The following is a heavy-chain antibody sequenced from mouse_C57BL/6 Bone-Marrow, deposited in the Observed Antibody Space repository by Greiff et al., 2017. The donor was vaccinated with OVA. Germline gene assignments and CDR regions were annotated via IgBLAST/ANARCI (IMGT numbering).Heavy chain of an antibody. CDR1: GYTFTSYW. CDR3: ARKGPYGSSLWYFDV. Sequence: QVQLQQPGAELVKPGASVKMSCKSSGYTFTSYWITWVKQRPGQGLEWIGEIFPGSGSTYYNEKFKGKATLTVDTSSSTAYMQLSSLTSEDSAVYFCARKGPYGSSLWYFDVWGTGTTVTVSS. J-gene: IGHJ1*03. D-gene: IGHD1-1*01. CDR2: IFPGSGST. V-gene: IGHV1-55*01.